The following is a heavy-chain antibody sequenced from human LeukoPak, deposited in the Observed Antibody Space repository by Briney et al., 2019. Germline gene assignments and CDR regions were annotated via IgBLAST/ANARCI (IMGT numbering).Heavy chain of an antibody. CDR1: GYTFTGYY. D-gene: IGHD6-19*01. V-gene: IGHV1-2*04. Sequence: ASVTVSCKASGYTFTGYYMHWVRQAPGQGLEWMGWINPNSGGTNYAQKFQGWVTMTRDTSISTAYMELSRLRSDDTAVYYCARSVAVAGTGNLDYWGQGTLVTVSS. CDR2: INPNSGGT. J-gene: IGHJ4*02. CDR3: ARSVAVAGTGNLDY.